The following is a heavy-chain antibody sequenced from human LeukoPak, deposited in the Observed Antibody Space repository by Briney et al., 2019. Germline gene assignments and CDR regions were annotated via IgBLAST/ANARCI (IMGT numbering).Heavy chain of an antibody. D-gene: IGHD6-13*01. CDR3: ARDSSSWYRTFDY. CDR2: ISSSSSTI. Sequence: GGSLRLSCAASGFTFSSYSMNWVRQAPGKGLEWVSYISSSSSTIYYADSVKGRFTISRDNSKNTLYLQMNSLRAEDTAVYYCARDSSSWYRTFDYWGQGTLVTVSS. CDR1: GFTFSSYS. V-gene: IGHV3-48*01. J-gene: IGHJ4*02.